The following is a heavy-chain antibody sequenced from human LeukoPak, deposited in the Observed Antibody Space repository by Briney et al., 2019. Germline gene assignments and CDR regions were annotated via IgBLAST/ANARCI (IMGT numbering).Heavy chain of an antibody. CDR3: TREDY. J-gene: IGHJ4*02. Sequence: ASVKVSCKASGYTFTGYYLHWVRQAPGQGLEWMGWINSNSGDTNYAQKFQGRVTMTRDTSISTAYMELSRLKSDDTAVYYCTREDYWSQGTLVTVSS. CDR2: INSNSGDT. V-gene: IGHV1-2*02. CDR1: GYTFTGYY.